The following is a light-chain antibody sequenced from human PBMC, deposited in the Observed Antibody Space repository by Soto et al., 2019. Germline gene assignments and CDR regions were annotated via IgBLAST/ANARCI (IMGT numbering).Light chain of an antibody. CDR2: AAS. V-gene: IGKV1-17*01. J-gene: IGKJ1*01. CDR1: QGIRDD. CDR3: LQYTTYPCT. Sequence: DIQMTQSPSSLSASVGDRVTITCRASQGIRDDLDWFQQKPAKAPERLIYAASSLPSGVPSSFIGSVFGMKISLTIVVLLSEQCVACLLLQYTTYPCTFGRGSMVEIK.